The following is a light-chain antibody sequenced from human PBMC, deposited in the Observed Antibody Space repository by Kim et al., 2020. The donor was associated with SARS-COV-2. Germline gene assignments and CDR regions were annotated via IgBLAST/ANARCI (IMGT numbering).Light chain of an antibody. V-gene: IGKV3-20*01. CDR1: QSVSSSY. CDR2: GAS. Sequence: PGDRATLSRRASQSVSSSYLAWYQQKPGQAPRLLIYGASSRATGIPDRFSGSGSGTDFTLTISRLEPEDFAVYYCQQYGSSPPTTFGGGTKVDIK. J-gene: IGKJ4*01. CDR3: QQYGSSPPTT.